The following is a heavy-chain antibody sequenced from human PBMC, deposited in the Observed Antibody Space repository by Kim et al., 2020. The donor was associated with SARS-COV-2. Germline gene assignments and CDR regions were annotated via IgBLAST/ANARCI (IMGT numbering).Heavy chain of an antibody. CDR1: GFTFSAYT. Sequence: GGSLRLSCAASGFTFSAYTMNWFRQAPGKGLEWVCSLSSTSTYVYYADSLKGRFTISRDNAQSSLFLQMNNLTVDDTAVYYCVKDKWSGYYGSGMPRYFDLWGRGTLVTVSS. CDR3: VKDKWSGYYGSGMPRYFDL. D-gene: IGHD3-10*01. CDR2: LSSTSTYV. V-gene: IGHV3-21*06. J-gene: IGHJ2*01.